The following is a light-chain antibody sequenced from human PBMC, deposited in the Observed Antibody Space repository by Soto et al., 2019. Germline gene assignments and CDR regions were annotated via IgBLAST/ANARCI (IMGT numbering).Light chain of an antibody. V-gene: IGLV1-47*01. J-gene: IGLJ2*01. CDR1: SSNIGSNY. CDR2: RNN. Sequence: QSVLTQPPSASGTPGQRVTISCSGSSSNIGSNYVYWFHQFPGTAPKLLIYRNNERPSEVPDRFSGSKSGTSASLAISGLRSEDEADYYCGAWDDSLSGVVFGGGTKLTVL. CDR3: GAWDDSLSGVV.